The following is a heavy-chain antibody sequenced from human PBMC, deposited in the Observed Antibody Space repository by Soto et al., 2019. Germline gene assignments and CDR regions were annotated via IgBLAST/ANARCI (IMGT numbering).Heavy chain of an antibody. V-gene: IGHV3-74*01. J-gene: IGHJ4*02. CDR1: GFIFNDYW. CDR3: ARKGEVTGLKY. CDR2: INPDGSST. D-gene: IGHD1-20*01. Sequence: EVQLVESGGGLVQPGGSLRVSCAASGFIFNDYWLHWVRQAPGKGLEWLSRINPDGSSTDYADSVKGRFTVSRDNAKTTLYLQMNSLRAEDTAVYYCARKGEVTGLKYWGQGTLVTVSS.